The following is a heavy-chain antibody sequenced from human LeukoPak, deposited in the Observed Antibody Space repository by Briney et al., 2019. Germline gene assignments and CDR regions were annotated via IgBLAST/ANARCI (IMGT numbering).Heavy chain of an antibody. CDR3: ATYRQVLLPFES. CDR2: IYSDNT. J-gene: IGHJ4*02. D-gene: IGHD2-8*02. Sequence: GGSLRLSCTVSGFTVSSNSMSWVRQAPGKGLEWVSFIYSDNTHYSDSVRGRFTISRDNSKSTLSLQMNSLRAEDTAIYYCATYRQVLLPFESWGQGTLVTVSS. V-gene: IGHV3-53*01. CDR1: GFTVSSNS.